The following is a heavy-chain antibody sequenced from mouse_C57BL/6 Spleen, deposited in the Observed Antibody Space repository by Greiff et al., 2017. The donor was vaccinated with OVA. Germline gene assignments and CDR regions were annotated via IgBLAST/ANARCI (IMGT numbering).Heavy chain of an antibody. D-gene: IGHD1-2*01. Sequence: QVQLQQSGAELVKPGASVKMSCKASGYTFTSYWITWVKQRPGQGLEWIGDIYPGSGSTNYNEKFKSKATLTVDTSSSTAYMQLSSLTSEDSAVYYCAREREATAHYYAMDYWGQGTSVTVSS. CDR3: AREREATAHYYAMDY. V-gene: IGHV1-55*01. CDR2: IYPGSGST. J-gene: IGHJ4*01. CDR1: GYTFTSYW.